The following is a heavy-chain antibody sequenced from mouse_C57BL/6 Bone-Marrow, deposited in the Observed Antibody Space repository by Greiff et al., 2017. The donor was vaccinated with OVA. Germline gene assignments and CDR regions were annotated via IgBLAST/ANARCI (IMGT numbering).Heavy chain of an antibody. Sequence: QVQLQQSGAELARPGASVKLSCKASGYTFTSYGISWVKQRTGPGLEWIGEISPRSGNTYYNEKFKGKATLTADKSSSTAYMELRSLTSEDSAVYFCARRGYYGNSWFAYWGQGTLVTVSA. D-gene: IGHD2-1*01. J-gene: IGHJ3*01. CDR2: ISPRSGNT. V-gene: IGHV1-81*01. CDR1: GYTFTSYG. CDR3: ARRGYYGNSWFAY.